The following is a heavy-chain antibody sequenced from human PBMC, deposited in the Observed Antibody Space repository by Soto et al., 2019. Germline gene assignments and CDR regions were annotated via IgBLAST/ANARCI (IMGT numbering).Heavy chain of an antibody. V-gene: IGHV4-59*13. CDR1: GGSISTYY. J-gene: IGHJ5*02. CDR3: ARAQSFDFHNWFGP. CDR2: IYYTGNT. D-gene: IGHD3-3*01. Sequence: PSETLSLTCTVTGGSISTYYWSWIRQPPGKGLEWIGHIYYTGNTNYNPSLKSRVTISVDTSTNRLSLRLRSVSAADTAVYYCARAQSFDFHNWFGPWGQGTLVTVSS.